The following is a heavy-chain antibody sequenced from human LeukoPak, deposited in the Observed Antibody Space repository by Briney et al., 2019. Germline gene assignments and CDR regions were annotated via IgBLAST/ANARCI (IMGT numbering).Heavy chain of an antibody. CDR3: ARHPYSGYDKASAAEWEGDFDY. J-gene: IGHJ4*02. Sequence: GSLRLSCAASGFTFSSYAMSWVRQPPGKGLEWIGSIYYSGSTYYNPSLKSRVTISVDTSKNQFSLKLSSVTAADTAVYYCARHPYSGYDKASAAEWEGDFDYWGQGTLVTVSS. D-gene: IGHD5-12*01. CDR1: GFTFSSYA. CDR2: IYYSGST. V-gene: IGHV4-39*01.